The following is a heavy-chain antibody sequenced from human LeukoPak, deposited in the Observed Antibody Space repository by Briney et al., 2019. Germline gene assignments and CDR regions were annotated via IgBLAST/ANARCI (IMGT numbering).Heavy chain of an antibody. D-gene: IGHD3-22*01. CDR3: ARVYDSSGYLYWYFDL. V-gene: IGHV4-59*01. J-gene: IGHJ2*01. CDR2: IYYSGNT. CDR1: GGSISSYY. Sequence: SETLSLTCTVSGGSISSYYWSWIRQPPGKGLEWIGYIYYSGNTNYNPSLKSRVTISVDTSKSQFSLKLSSVTAADTAVYYCARVYDSSGYLYWYFDLWGRGTLVTVSS.